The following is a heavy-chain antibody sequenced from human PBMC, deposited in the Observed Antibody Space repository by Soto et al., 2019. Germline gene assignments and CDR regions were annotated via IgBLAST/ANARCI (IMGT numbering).Heavy chain of an antibody. CDR2: MNPNTGYT. CDR1: GYTVTGYD. V-gene: IGHV1-8*01. Sequence: GALVKVSCKASGYTVTGYDIHWVRQATGQGLEWMGWMNPNTGYTANAQKFQGRVTMTRNISISTAYMELGSLTSDDTAVYYCAKNGQLPYYYYGMDVWGQGTTVTVSS. J-gene: IGHJ6*02. D-gene: IGHD1-26*01. CDR3: AKNGQLPYYYYGMDV.